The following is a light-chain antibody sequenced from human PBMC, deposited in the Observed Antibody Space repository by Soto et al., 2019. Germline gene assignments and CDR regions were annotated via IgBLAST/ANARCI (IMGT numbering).Light chain of an antibody. CDR2: GAS. CDR3: QQYNKWPPIT. V-gene: IGKV3-15*01. J-gene: IGKJ5*01. Sequence: EIVMTQSPATLSVSPGERATLSCRASQSLSSNLAGYQQKPGQAPRLLIYGASTRATGIPARFSGRGSGTEFTVTISSLQSEDVAVYYCQQYNKWPPITFGQGTRLAMK. CDR1: QSLSSN.